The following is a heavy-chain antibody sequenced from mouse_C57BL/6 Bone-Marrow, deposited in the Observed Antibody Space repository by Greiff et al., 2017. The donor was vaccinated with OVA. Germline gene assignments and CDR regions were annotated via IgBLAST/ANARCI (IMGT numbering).Heavy chain of an antibody. CDR1: GYTFTSYW. V-gene: IGHV1-69*01. CDR2: IDPSDSYT. Sequence: QVQLQQPGAELVMPGASVKLSCKASGYTFTSYWMPWVKQRPGQGLEWIGEIDPSDSYTNYNQKFKGKSTLTVDKSSSTAYMQLSSLTSEDSAVYYCARALRGYPDYWGQGTTLTVSS. J-gene: IGHJ2*01. D-gene: IGHD2-14*01. CDR3: ARALRGYPDY.